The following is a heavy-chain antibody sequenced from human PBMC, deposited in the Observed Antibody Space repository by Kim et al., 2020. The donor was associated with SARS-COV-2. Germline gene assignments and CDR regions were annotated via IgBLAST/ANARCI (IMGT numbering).Heavy chain of an antibody. V-gene: IGHV1-3*01. Sequence: GRVTITRDTSASTAYMELSSLRSEDTAVYYCARDRGDTALVVAATPVFDYWGQGTLVTVSS. J-gene: IGHJ4*02. CDR3: ARDRGDTALVVAATPVFDY. D-gene: IGHD2-15*01.